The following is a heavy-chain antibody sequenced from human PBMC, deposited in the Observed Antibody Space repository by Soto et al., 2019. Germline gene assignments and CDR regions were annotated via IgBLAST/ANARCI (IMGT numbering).Heavy chain of an antibody. Sequence: QVQLVESGGGVVQPGRSLRLSCAASGFTFSSYGMHWVRQAPGKGLEWVAVIWNDGSNKYYADSVKGRFTISRDKSXXTLYLQMNSLRVEDTAVYYCARVQGATVTATPFDYWGQGTLVTVSS. CDR2: IWNDGSNK. CDR3: ARVQGATVTATPFDY. J-gene: IGHJ4*02. CDR1: GFTFSSYG. D-gene: IGHD4-17*01. V-gene: IGHV3-33*01.